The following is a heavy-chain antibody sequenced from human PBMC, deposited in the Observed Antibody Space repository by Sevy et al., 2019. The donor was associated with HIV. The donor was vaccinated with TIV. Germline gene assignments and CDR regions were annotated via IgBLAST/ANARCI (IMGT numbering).Heavy chain of an antibody. D-gene: IGHD2-21*02. J-gene: IGHJ4*02. Sequence: GGSLRLSCAASGFTFSSYAMHWVRQAPGKGLEWVAVISYDGSNKYYADSVKGRFTISRDNSKNTLYPQMNSLRAEDTAVYYCARDGDWRPHIVVVTARPHPGGYFDYWGQGTLVTVSS. CDR3: ARDGDWRPHIVVVTARPHPGGYFDY. CDR2: ISYDGSNK. CDR1: GFTFSSYA. V-gene: IGHV3-30-3*01.